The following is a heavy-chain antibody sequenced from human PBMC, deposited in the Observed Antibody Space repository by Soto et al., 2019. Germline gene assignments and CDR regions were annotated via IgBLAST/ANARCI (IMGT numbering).Heavy chain of an antibody. D-gene: IGHD2-21*02. Sequence: GESLKISCKGSGYSFTTYWIGWVRQMPGKGLEWMGIIYPGDSDITYSPTFQGQVTISVDKSIITAYLLLSSLKASDNALYYCARRSVTDYYFDYWGQGTLVTVSS. CDR1: GYSFTTYW. CDR2: IYPGDSDI. CDR3: ARRSVTDYYFDY. J-gene: IGHJ4*02. V-gene: IGHV5-51*01.